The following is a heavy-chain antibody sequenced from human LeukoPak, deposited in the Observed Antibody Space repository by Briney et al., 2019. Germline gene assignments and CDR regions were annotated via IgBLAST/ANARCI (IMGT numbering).Heavy chain of an antibody. CDR3: AKDVSAHYDSSGYYFDY. Sequence: VGSLRLSCAASGFTFSSYAMSWVRQAPGKGLERVSAISGSGGSTFYADSVKGRFTISRDNSKNTLYLQMNSLRAEDTAVYYCAKDVSAHYDSSGYYFDYWGQGTLVTVSS. CDR2: ISGSGGST. J-gene: IGHJ4*02. D-gene: IGHD3-22*01. CDR1: GFTFSSYA. V-gene: IGHV3-23*01.